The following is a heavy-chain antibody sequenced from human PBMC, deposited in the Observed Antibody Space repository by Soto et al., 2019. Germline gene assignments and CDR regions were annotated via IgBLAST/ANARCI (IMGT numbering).Heavy chain of an antibody. CDR1: EFSVNSNH. D-gene: IGHD3-22*01. CDR2: IYAGGMT. Sequence: QVMESGGGLIQPGGSLRLSCAASEFSVNSNHMNWVRQAPGKGLEWVSIIYAGGMTYYADSVRGRFTISRDISKNMVYLQMNSLRAEDTAVYYWVSRDRSVPAFDIWGQGTMVTVSS. CDR3: VSRDRSVPAFDI. V-gene: IGHV3-53*01. J-gene: IGHJ3*02.